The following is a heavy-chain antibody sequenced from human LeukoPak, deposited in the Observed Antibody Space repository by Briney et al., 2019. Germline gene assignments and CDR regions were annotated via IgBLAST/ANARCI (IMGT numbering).Heavy chain of an antibody. Sequence: SETLSLTCTVSGGSISSYYWSWIRQPPGKGLEWIGYIYYSGSTNYNPSLKSRVTISVDTSKNQFSLKLSSVTAADTAVYYCARVFCSSTSCSNGPYFDYWGQGTLVTVSS. CDR2: IYYSGST. J-gene: IGHJ4*02. V-gene: IGHV4-59*01. D-gene: IGHD2-2*01. CDR1: GGSISSYY. CDR3: ARVFCSSTSCSNGPYFDY.